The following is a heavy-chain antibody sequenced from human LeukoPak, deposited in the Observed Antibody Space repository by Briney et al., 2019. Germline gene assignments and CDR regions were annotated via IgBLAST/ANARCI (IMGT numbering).Heavy chain of an antibody. J-gene: IGHJ6*02. CDR3: AGDAPGLAYYYGLDV. Sequence: ASVKVSCKASVYTFTSYGISWVRQAPGQGLEWMGWINTYNGNTHYAQKLQGRVTMTTDTATSTAYMELRSLRSDDTAAYYCAGDAPGLAYYYGLDVWGQGTTVTVSS. CDR2: INTYNGNT. D-gene: IGHD3-10*01. CDR1: VYTFTSYG. V-gene: IGHV1-18*01.